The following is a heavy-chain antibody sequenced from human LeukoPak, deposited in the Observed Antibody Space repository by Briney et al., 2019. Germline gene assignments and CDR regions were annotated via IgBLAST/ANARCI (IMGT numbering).Heavy chain of an antibody. CDR3: ARGHYDVLAASYKWTPDY. CDR2: ITSGGDYI. V-gene: IGHV3-21*01. CDR1: GFTFNTFN. D-gene: IGHD3-9*01. J-gene: IGHJ4*02. Sequence: GGSLRLSCAASGFTFNTFNMNRVRQAPGKGLEWVSSITSGGDYIYYADSVKGRFTTSRDNAKNSLSLQLNSLRVEDTAVYYCARGHYDVLAASYKWTPDYWGQGTLVTVSS.